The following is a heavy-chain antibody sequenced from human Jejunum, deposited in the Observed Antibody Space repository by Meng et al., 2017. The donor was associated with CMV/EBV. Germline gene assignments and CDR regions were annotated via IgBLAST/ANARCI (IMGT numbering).Heavy chain of an antibody. D-gene: IGHD1-26*01. Sequence: CKTSGYTFNSYGITWVRQAPGQGPEWLGWISPYNGQTNYAQKVQGRVTMTTDTSTSTVYMELRSLTSNDTAVYYCARDGTGTSWYDSWGQGTLVTVSS. CDR2: ISPYNGQT. CDR3: ARDGTGTSWYDS. CDR1: GYTFNSYG. V-gene: IGHV1-18*01. J-gene: IGHJ5*01.